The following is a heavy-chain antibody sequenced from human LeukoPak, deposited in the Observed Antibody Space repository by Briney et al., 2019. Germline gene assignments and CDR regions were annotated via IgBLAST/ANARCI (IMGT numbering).Heavy chain of an antibody. J-gene: IGHJ6*03. D-gene: IGHD3-9*01. CDR2: ISAYNGNT. CDR3: ARVYYDILTGYYSGGYMDV. Sequence: ASVKVSCKASGYTFTSYGISWVRQAPGQGLEWMGWISAYNGNTNYAQKLQGRVTMTTDTSTSTAYMELRSLRSDDTAVYYCARVYYDILTGYYSGGYMDVWGKGTTVTISS. V-gene: IGHV1-18*01. CDR1: GYTFTSYG.